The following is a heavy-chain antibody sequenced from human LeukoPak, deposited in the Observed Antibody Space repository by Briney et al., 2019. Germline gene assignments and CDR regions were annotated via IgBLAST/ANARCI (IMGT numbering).Heavy chain of an antibody. CDR3: ARQIVVVPTAMVMGWFDP. D-gene: IGHD2-2*01. CDR1: GDSVSSNGAA. V-gene: IGHV6-1*01. Sequence: SQTLSLTCAISGDSVSSNGAAWNWIRQSPSRGLEWLGRTYYRSKWYHDYAVSVQSRITITPDTSKNQFSLQLNSVTPEDTAVYYCARQIVVVPTAMVMGWFDPWGQGTLVTVSS. CDR2: TYYRSKWYH. J-gene: IGHJ5*02.